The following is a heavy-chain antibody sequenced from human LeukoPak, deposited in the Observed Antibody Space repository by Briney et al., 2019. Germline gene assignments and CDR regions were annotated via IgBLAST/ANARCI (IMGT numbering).Heavy chain of an antibody. J-gene: IGHJ4*02. V-gene: IGHV3-7*01. D-gene: IGHD3-16*01. Sequence: GGSLRLSCAASGFTFSTYWMNWVRQAPGKGLEWVAYIREDGSHESYVDSVKGRFTISRDNAKSSLSLQLNSLRAEDTAVYFCARGGTWGSFDYWGQGTLVTVSS. CDR2: IREDGSHE. CDR3: ARGGTWGSFDY. CDR1: GFTFSTYW.